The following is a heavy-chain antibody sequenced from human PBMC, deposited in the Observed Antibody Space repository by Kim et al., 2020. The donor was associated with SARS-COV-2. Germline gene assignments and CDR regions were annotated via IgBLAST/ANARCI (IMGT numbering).Heavy chain of an antibody. CDR3: ARIPVVDVLEWLSRATASNYYGMDV. Sequence: SETLSLTCAVYGGSFSGYYWSWIRQPPGKGLEWIGEINHSGSTNYNPSLKSRVTISVDTSKNQFSLKLSSVTAADTAVYYCARIPVVDVLEWLSRATASNYYGMDVWGQGTTVTVSS. D-gene: IGHD3-3*01. J-gene: IGHJ6*02. V-gene: IGHV4-34*01. CDR2: INHSGST. CDR1: GGSFSGYY.